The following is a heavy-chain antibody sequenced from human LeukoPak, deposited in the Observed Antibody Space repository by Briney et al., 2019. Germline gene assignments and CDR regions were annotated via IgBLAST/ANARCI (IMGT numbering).Heavy chain of an antibody. J-gene: IGHJ4*02. CDR3: TGSYYGSGSYADFDY. CDR2: IRSTANGYAT. Sequence: GGSLRLSCAASGFTFSGSALHWVRQASGKGLEWVGRIRSTANGYATAYAASVKGRFTISRDDSKNTAYLQMDSLKTEDTAVYYCTGSYYGSGSYADFDYWGQGTLVTVSS. D-gene: IGHD3-10*01. CDR1: GFTFSGSA. V-gene: IGHV3-73*01.